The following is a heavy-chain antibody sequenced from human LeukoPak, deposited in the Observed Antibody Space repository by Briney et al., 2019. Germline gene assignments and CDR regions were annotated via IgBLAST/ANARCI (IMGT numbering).Heavy chain of an antibody. CDR3: ARASGSGWYAGPFDL. CDR1: GFTFDDYG. CDR2: INWNGGST. V-gene: IGHV3-20*01. Sequence: GGSLRLSCAASGFTFDDYGLSWVRQAPGKGLEWVSGINWNGGSTGYADSVKGRFTISRDNAKNSLYLEMNSLRVEDTALYHCARASGSGWYAGPFDLWGQGTMVTVSS. J-gene: IGHJ3*01. D-gene: IGHD6-19*01.